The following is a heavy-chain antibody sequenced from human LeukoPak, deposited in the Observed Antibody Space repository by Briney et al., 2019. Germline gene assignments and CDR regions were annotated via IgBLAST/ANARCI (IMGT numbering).Heavy chain of an antibody. Sequence: PGGSLRLSCAASGFTFSSYAMSWVRQAPGKGLEWIGSINYRGTTFYNPSLMSRVTIFVDTSKNQFSLKVTSVTAPDTAVYYCARQDDQDHGDPNWFDPWGQGILVTVSS. CDR3: ARQDDQDHGDPNWFDP. J-gene: IGHJ5*02. D-gene: IGHD4-17*01. V-gene: IGHV4-39*01. CDR2: INYRGTT. CDR1: GFTFSSYA.